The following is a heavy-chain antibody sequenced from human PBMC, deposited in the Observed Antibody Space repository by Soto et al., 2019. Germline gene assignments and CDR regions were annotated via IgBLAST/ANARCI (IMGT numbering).Heavy chain of an antibody. J-gene: IGHJ4*02. CDR1: GFTFSMYG. D-gene: IGHD1-1*01. CDR2: TASDGPNK. V-gene: IGHV3-30*03. Sequence: QVQLVESGGGVVQPGNSVRLSCAASGFTFSMYGMHCVRQAPGKGLEWVAVTASDGPNKFYGDSVKGRFTISRDNPRATLYLQRNRLRPDDTAVYYCARKTPGRVSEVPDYWGQGTLGTVSS. CDR3: ARKTPGRVSEVPDY.